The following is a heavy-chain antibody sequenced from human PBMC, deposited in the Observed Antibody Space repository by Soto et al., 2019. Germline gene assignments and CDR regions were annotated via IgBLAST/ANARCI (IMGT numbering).Heavy chain of an antibody. J-gene: IGHJ4*02. CDR2: INAGNGNT. CDR1: GYTFTSYA. V-gene: IGHV1-3*01. Sequence: QVQLVQSGAEVKKPGASVKVSCKASGYTFTSYAMHWVRQAPGQRLEWMGWINAGNGNTKYSQKFQGRVTITRDTSASTAYMELSSLRSEDTAVYYCARSWILLWWFDYWGQGTLVTVSS. CDR3: ARSWILLWWFDY. D-gene: IGHD5-18*01.